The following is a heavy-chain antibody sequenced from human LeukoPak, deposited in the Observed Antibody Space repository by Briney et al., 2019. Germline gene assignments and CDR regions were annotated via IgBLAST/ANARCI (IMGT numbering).Heavy chain of an antibody. CDR1: GFTFSSYG. Sequence: GGTLRLSCAASGFTFSSYGMSWVRQAPGKGLEWVSAISGSGGSTYYADSVKGRFTISRDNSKNTLYLQMNSLRAEDTAVYYCAKGGSLTTVTHFDYWGQGTLVTVSS. D-gene: IGHD4-17*01. V-gene: IGHV3-23*01. J-gene: IGHJ4*02. CDR2: ISGSGGST. CDR3: AKGGSLTTVTHFDY.